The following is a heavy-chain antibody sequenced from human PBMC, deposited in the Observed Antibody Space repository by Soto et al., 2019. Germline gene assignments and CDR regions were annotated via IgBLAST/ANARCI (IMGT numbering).Heavy chain of an antibody. CDR3: ARVGYDAFDI. Sequence: GASVKVSCKASGGTFSSYAISWVRQAPGQGLEWMGGIIPIFGTANYAQKFQGRVTITADESTSTAYMELSSLRSEDTAVYYCARVGYDAFDIWGQGTMVTVSS. V-gene: IGHV1-69*13. CDR2: IIPIFGTA. CDR1: GGTFSSYA. D-gene: IGHD3-16*01. J-gene: IGHJ3*02.